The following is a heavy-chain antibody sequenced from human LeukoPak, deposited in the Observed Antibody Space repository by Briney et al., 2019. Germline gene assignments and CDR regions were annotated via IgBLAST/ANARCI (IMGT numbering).Heavy chain of an antibody. CDR3: ARFGGYYDSSGYYPFQH. V-gene: IGHV4-61*02. D-gene: IGHD3-22*01. J-gene: IGHJ1*01. Sequence: SQTLSLTCTVSGGSISSGSYYWSWTRQPAGKGLEWIGRIYTSGSTNYNPSLKSRVIISVDTSKNQFSLKLSSVTAADTAVYYCARFGGYYDSSGYYPFQHWGQGTLVTVSS. CDR1: GGSISSGSYY. CDR2: IYTSGST.